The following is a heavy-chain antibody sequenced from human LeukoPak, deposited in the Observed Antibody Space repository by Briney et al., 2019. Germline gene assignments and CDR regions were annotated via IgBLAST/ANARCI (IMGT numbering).Heavy chain of an antibody. CDR3: ATAPYYYGSGSYYSFRFDY. CDR2: VDPEDGET. Sequence: ASVKVSCKVSGYTFTDYYMHWVQQAPGKRLEWMGLVDPEDGETIYAEKFQGRVTITADTSTDTAYMELSSLRSEDTAVYYCATAPYYYGSGSYYSFRFDYWGQGTLVTVSS. D-gene: IGHD3-10*01. J-gene: IGHJ4*02. CDR1: GYTFTDYY. V-gene: IGHV1-69-2*01.